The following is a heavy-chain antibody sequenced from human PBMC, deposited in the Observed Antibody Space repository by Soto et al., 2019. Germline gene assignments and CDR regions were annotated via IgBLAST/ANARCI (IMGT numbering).Heavy chain of an antibody. D-gene: IGHD6-19*01. CDR1: GFSFSDYS. Sequence: PGGSLRLSCAASGFSFSDYSMNWVRKAPGKGLEWVSSISSSSTYIYYADSVKGRFTVSRDTAKNSLYLQMNSLRAQDSAVYYCARGGVGITVSGTVVFDYWGPGTLVTVSS. V-gene: IGHV3-21*01. J-gene: IGHJ4*02. CDR2: ISSSSTYI. CDR3: ARGGVGITVSGTVVFDY.